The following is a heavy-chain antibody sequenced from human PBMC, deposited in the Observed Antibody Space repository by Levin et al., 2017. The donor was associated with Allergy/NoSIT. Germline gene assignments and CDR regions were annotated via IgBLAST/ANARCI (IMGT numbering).Heavy chain of an antibody. J-gene: IGHJ3*02. CDR3: AKVEGGGYSGYDYGADAFDI. D-gene: IGHD5-12*01. CDR2: ISGSGGST. V-gene: IGHV3-23*01. CDR1: GFTFSSYA. Sequence: PGGSLRLSCAASGFTFSSYAMSWVRQAPGKGLEWVSAISGSGGSTYYADSVKGRFTISRDNSKNTLYLQMNSLRAEDTAVYYCAKVEGGGYSGYDYGADAFDIWGQGTMVTVSS.